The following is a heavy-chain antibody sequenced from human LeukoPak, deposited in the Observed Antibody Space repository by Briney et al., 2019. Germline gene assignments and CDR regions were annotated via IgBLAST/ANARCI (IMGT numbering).Heavy chain of an antibody. V-gene: IGHV1-18*01. J-gene: IGHJ6*02. CDR2: ISAYNGNT. CDR3: ASETPQGTVAGAVSVFGMDV. CDR1: GYTFTSYG. Sequence: ASVKVSCKASGYTFTSYGISWVRQAPGQGLEWMGWISAYNGNTNYAQKFQGRVTITADESTSTAYMELSSLRSEDTAVYYCASETPQGTVAGAVSVFGMDVWGQGTTVTVPS. D-gene: IGHD6-19*01.